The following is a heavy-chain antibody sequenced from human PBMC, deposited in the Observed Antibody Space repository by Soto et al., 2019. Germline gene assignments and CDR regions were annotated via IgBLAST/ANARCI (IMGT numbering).Heavy chain of an antibody. D-gene: IGHD6-19*01. J-gene: IGHJ6*02. CDR3: ARDIAPGIAVAGPGMDV. CDR2: ISSSSSTI. V-gene: IGHV3-48*01. CDR1: GFTFSTYS. Sequence: PGGSLRLSCAASGFTFSTYSMNWVRQAPGKGLEWVSYISSSSSTIYFADSVRGRFTISRDNAKNSLYLQMNSLRAEDTAVYYCARDIAPGIAVAGPGMDVWGQGTTVTVSS.